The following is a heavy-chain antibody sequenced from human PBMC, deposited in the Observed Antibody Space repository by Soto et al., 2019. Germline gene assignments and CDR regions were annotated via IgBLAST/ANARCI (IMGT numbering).Heavy chain of an antibody. J-gene: IGHJ4*02. CDR2: IWYDGNKK. CDR1: GFAFSSYG. CDR3: VVDTSGLLDY. V-gene: IGHV3-33*03. Sequence: HPGGSLRLSCAASGFAFSSYGMHWVRQAPGKGLEWVAVIWYDGNKKYYGDSVRGRFTISRDNSKNTLYLEMNSLRAEDTALYYCVVDTSGLLDYWGQGTLVTVSS. D-gene: IGHD3-22*01.